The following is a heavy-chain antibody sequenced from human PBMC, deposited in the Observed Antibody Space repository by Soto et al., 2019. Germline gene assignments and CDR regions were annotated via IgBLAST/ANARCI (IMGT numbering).Heavy chain of an antibody. CDR2: ISSSSSTI. Sequence: EVQLVESGGGLVQPGGSLRLSCAACGFTFSSYSMNWVRQAPGKGLEWVSYISSSSSTIYYADSVKGRFTISRDNAKNSLYLQMNSLRDEDTAVYYCARNSIAAARSKQNYYFDYWGQGTLVTVSS. J-gene: IGHJ4*02. CDR1: GFTFSSYS. V-gene: IGHV3-48*02. D-gene: IGHD6-13*01. CDR3: ARNSIAAARSKQNYYFDY.